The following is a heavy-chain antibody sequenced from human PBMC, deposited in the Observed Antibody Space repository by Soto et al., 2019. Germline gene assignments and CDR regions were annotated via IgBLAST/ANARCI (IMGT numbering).Heavy chain of an antibody. V-gene: IGHV3-53*01. J-gene: IGHJ4*02. CDR1: GFTVSSNY. CDR3: VHCSAGSCSSDY. Sequence: PGGSLRLSCAASGFTVSSNYMSWVRQAPGKGLEWVSVIYSGGSTYYADSVKGRFTISRDNSKNTLYLQMNSLRAEDTAVYYCVHCSAGSCSSDYWGQGTLVTVSS. D-gene: IGHD2-15*01. CDR2: IYSGGST.